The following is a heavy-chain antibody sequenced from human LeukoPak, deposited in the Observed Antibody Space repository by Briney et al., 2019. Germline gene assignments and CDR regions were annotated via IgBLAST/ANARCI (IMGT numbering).Heavy chain of an antibody. CDR3: AKGMYDILTGYYSYYYYGMDV. D-gene: IGHD3-9*01. CDR2: IDSGGGST. Sequence: GGSLRLSCVASEYTFSNYAVSWVRKAPGKGLEWVSSIDSGGGSTYYADSVKGRLTISRDNSKNTLYLQMNSLRAEDTAVYYCAKGMYDILTGYYSYYYYGMDVWGQGTTVTVSS. V-gene: IGHV3-23*01. CDR1: EYTFSNYA. J-gene: IGHJ6*02.